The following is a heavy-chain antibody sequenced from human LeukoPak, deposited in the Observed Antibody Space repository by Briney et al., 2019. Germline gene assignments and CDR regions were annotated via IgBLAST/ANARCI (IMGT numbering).Heavy chain of an antibody. D-gene: IGHD3-9*01. CDR1: GYSFTSYW. CDR3: ARQVDDILKEGYFDY. Sequence: GESLKISCKGSGYSFTSYWIGWVRQMPGKGLEWMGFIYPGDSDTRYSPSFEGQVTISADKSMSTAYLQWSSLKASDTAIYYCARQVDDILKEGYFDYWGQGTLVTVSS. V-gene: IGHV5-51*01. CDR2: IYPGDSDT. J-gene: IGHJ4*02.